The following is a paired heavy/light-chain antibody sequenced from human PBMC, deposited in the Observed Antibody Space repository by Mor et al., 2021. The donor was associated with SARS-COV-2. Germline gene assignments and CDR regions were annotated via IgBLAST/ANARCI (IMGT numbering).Light chain of an antibody. Sequence: EIVMTQSPATLSVSPGERATLSCRASQSVSSNLAWYQQKPGQAPRLLIYGASTRATGIPARFSGSGSGTEFTLTISSLQSEDFAVYYCQQYNNWQWTFGQGTKVEIK. CDR3: QQYNNWQWT. CDR2: GAS. V-gene: IGKV3-15*01. J-gene: IGKJ1*01. CDR1: QSVSSN.
Heavy chain of an antibody. V-gene: IGHV3-11*05. Sequence: QVQLVESGGGLVKPGGSLRLSCAASGFTFSDYYMSWIRQAPGKGLEWVSYISSSSSYTNYADSVKGRFTISRDNAKNSLYLQMNSLRAEDTAVYYCARHYYDSSGVFDYWGQGTLVTVSS. CDR2: ISSSSSYT. CDR3: ARHYYDSSGVFDY. J-gene: IGHJ4*02. CDR1: GFTFSDYY. D-gene: IGHD3-22*01.